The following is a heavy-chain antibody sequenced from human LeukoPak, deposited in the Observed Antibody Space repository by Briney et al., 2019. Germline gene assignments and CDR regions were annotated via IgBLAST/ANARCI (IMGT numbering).Heavy chain of an antibody. CDR2: INGGSGNT. CDR1: GFTFNSYV. D-gene: IGHD2-15*01. CDR3: AKSVVVITFRFDD. J-gene: IGHJ4*02. V-gene: IGHV3-23*01. Sequence: PAGSLRLSCAASGFTFNSYVMSWVRQAPGKGLEWVSAINGGSGNTYYADSVKGRFTISRDNSKNMVCLQMNSLRADDTAVYYCAKSVVVITFRFDDWGQGALVTVSS.